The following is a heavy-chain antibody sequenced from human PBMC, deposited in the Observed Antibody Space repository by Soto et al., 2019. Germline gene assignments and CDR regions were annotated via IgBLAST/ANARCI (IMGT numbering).Heavy chain of an antibody. CDR1: GLSLRVYG. Sequence: HGCSLELCCAACGLSLRVYGVSWVRQAPGKGLEWVANIKPDGTEKNYVDSVKGRFTISRDNAKNSLFLQMNSLRVEDTAVYYCARIKTYSRNWGQGTLVTVSS. V-gene: IGHV3-7*03. D-gene: IGHD4-4*01. CDR3: ARIKTYSRN. J-gene: IGHJ4*02. CDR2: IKPDGTEK.